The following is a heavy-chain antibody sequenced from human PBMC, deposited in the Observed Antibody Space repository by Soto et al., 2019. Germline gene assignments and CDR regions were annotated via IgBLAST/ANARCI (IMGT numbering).Heavy chain of an antibody. CDR3: ARHIVLVPAATEDI. V-gene: IGHV4-59*08. Sequence: PSEALSLTCTVSGGSISRYYWSWIRQPPGKGLKWIGYIYYSGSTNYNPSLKSRVTISVHTSENQFSLKLSSVTAADTAVYYCARHIVLVPAATEDISGQGTMVTVSS. CDR2: IYYSGST. J-gene: IGHJ3*02. CDR1: GGSISRYY. D-gene: IGHD2-2*01.